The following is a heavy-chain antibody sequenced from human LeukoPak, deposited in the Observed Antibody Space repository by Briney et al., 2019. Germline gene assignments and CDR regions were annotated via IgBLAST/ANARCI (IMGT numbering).Heavy chain of an antibody. V-gene: IGHV3-23*01. J-gene: IGHJ4*02. CDR2: ISGSGGST. CDR1: GFTFSSYA. CDR3: AKDRGYCSSTSCYMPSY. D-gene: IGHD2-2*02. Sequence: PGGSLRLSCAASGFTFSSYAMSWVRQAPGKGLEWVSAISGSGGSTYYADSVKGRFTISRDNSKNTLYLQMNSLRAEDTAVYYCAKDRGYCSSTSCYMPSYWGQGTLVTVSS.